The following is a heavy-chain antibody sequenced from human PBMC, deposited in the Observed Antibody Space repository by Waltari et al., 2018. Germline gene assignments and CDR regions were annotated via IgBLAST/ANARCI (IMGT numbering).Heavy chain of an antibody. CDR1: GGSISSSNW. V-gene: IGHV4-4*02. CDR3: AMYGDYDRVSDY. J-gene: IGHJ4*02. D-gene: IGHD4-17*01. Sequence: QVQLQESGPGLVKPSGTLSLTCAVSGGSISSSNWWSWVRQPPGKGLEWIGEIYHSGGTNYTPSLRSRVTISVDKSKNQFSLKLSSVTAADTAGYYCAMYGDYDRVSDYWGQGTLVTVSS. CDR2: IYHSGGT.